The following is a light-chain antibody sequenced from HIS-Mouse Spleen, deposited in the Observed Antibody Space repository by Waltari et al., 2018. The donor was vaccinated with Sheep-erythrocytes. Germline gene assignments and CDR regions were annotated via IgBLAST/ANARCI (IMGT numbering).Light chain of an antibody. CDR3: QQYNSYSPVYT. CDR1: QSISSW. V-gene: IGKV1-5*03. CDR2: KAS. J-gene: IGKJ2*01. Sequence: IQMTQSPSTLSASVGDRVTITCRASQSISSWLAWYQQKPGKAPKLLIYKASSLESGVQSRFSGSGSGTEFTLTISSLQPDDFATYYCQQYNSYSPVYTFGQGTKLEIK.